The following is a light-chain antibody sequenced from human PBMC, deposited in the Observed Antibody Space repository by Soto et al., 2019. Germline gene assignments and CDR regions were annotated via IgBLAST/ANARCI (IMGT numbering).Light chain of an antibody. CDR2: EVS. CDR1: NSDVGGYNY. Sequence: QAVVTQPPSASGSPGQSVTISCTGTNSDVGGYNYVSWYQQYPGKAPRLIIYEVSERPSGVPDRFSGSKSGNTASLTVSGLQTADEADYYCSSYAGSNWYVFGTGTKLTVL. CDR3: SSYAGSNWYV. V-gene: IGLV2-8*01. J-gene: IGLJ1*01.